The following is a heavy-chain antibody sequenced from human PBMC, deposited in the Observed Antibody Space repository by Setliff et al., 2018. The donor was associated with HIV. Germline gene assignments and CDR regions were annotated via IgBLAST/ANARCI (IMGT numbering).Heavy chain of an antibody. D-gene: IGHD4-17*01. CDR2: IYSTGST. CDR3: AKGAGFYGDYTFNH. CDR1: VGSISSDY. V-gene: IGHV4-59*01. J-gene: IGHJ4*02. Sequence: SETLSLTCTVSVGSISSDYCSWIRQLPGKGLEWIGYIYSTGSTKYNPSLKSRVTISMVASRNQFSLKVTSVTAADTAVYYCAKGAGFYGDYTFNHWGQGRQVTVS.